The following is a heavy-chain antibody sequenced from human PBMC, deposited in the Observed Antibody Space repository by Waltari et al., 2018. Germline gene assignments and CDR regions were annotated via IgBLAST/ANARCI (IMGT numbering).Heavy chain of an antibody. D-gene: IGHD2-8*01. V-gene: IGHV1-69*14. CDR3: ARAEVDAIHRYFDL. J-gene: IGHJ2*01. Sequence: QVQLVQSGAEVKKPGSSVKVSCKASGGTFSSYAISWVRQAPGQGLEWMGGIIPIFGTANYAQKVQGRVTITAEKTTSTAYMELGSLGSEDTAVYYCARAEVDAIHRYFDLWGRGTLVTVSS. CDR2: IIPIFGTA. CDR1: GGTFSSYA.